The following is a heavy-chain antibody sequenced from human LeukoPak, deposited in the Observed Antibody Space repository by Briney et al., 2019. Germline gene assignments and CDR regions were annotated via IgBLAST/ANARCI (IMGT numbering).Heavy chain of an antibody. CDR1: GYTFTSYG. CDR3: ARGGYSYGYERLYYYYGMDV. Sequence: ASVKVSCKASGYTFTSYGISWVRQAPGQGLEWMGWINTNTGNPTYAQGFTGRFVFSLDTSVSTAYLQISSLKAEDTAVYYCARGGYSYGYERLYYYYGMDVWGQGTTVTVSS. V-gene: IGHV7-4-1*02. D-gene: IGHD5-18*01. CDR2: INTNTGNP. J-gene: IGHJ6*02.